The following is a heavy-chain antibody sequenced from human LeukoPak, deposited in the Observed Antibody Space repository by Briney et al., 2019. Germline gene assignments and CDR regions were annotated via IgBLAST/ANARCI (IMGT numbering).Heavy chain of an antibody. CDR2: IYTSAST. CDR3: ARDNGDYPKLGCYFDL. D-gene: IGHD4-17*01. Sequence: SETLSLTCTVSGGSISSGSYYWSWIRQPAGKGLEWIGRIYTSASTNYNHSLKNRVTISVDTSKNQFSLKLSSVTAADTAVYYCARDNGDYPKLGCYFDLWGRGTLVTVSS. J-gene: IGHJ2*01. V-gene: IGHV4-61*02. CDR1: GGSISSGSYY.